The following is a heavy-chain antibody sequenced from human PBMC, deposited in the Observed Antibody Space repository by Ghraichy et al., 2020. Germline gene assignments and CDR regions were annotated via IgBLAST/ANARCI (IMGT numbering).Heavy chain of an antibody. Sequence: SETLSLTCAVYGGSFSGYYWSWIRQPPGKGLEWIGEINHSGSTNYNPSLKSRVTISVDTSKNQFSLKLSSVTAADTAVYYCARSIAARRKWRRYYGMDVWGQGTTVTVSS. D-gene: IGHD6-6*01. CDR2: INHSGST. J-gene: IGHJ6*02. V-gene: IGHV4-34*01. CDR3: ARSIAARRKWRRYYGMDV. CDR1: GGSFSGYY.